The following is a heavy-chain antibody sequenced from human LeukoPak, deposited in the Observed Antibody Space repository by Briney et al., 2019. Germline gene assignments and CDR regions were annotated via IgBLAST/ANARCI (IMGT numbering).Heavy chain of an antibody. CDR2: INSDGSST. CDR3: ARSSGWRGYYFDY. D-gene: IGHD6-19*01. CDR1: GFTFSSYC. Sequence: PGGSLRLSCAASGFTFSSYCMHWVRQAPGKGLVWVSRINSDGSSTSYADSVKGRFTISRDNAKNTLYLQMNSLRAEDTAVYYCARSSGWRGYYFDYWGQGTLVTVSS. V-gene: IGHV3-74*01. J-gene: IGHJ4*02.